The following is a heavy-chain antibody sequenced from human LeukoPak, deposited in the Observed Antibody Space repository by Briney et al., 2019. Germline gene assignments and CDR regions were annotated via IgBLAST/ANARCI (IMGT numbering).Heavy chain of an antibody. CDR2: LYPGDSDT. Sequence: GESLKISCKVSGYTFTSYWIGWVRQMPGKGLEWMGILYPGDSDTRYSPSFQGQVTISADKSISTAYLQWSSLKASDTAMYYCARWAGSYGHTYYFDYWGQGTLVTVSS. J-gene: IGHJ4*02. CDR1: GYTFTSYW. D-gene: IGHD5-18*01. V-gene: IGHV5-51*01. CDR3: ARWAGSYGHTYYFDY.